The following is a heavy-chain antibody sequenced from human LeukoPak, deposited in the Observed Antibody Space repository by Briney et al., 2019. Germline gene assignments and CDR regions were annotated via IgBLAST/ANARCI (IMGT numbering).Heavy chain of an antibody. Sequence: SETLSLTCTVSGGSINSHSYYWGWIRQPPGKGLEWIGSVYYDGTSYSNPSLKSRAAVFVDTSRDQFSLDLSFVTAADTALYYCVRHISTNTGYFDSCGQGTLVSVSS. CDR1: GGSINSHSYY. V-gene: IGHV4-39*01. CDR2: VYYDGTS. D-gene: IGHD5-24*01. J-gene: IGHJ4*02. CDR3: VRHISTNTGYFDS.